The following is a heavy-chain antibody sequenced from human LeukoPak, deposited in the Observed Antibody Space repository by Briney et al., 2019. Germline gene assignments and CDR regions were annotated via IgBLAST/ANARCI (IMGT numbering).Heavy chain of an antibody. Sequence: ASVNVSCKVSGYTLTELSMHWVRQAPGKGLEWMGGFDPEDGETIYAQKFQGRVTMTEDTSTDTAYMELSSLRSEDTAVYYCATARYVGDPLHPHYFDYWGQGTLVTVSS. V-gene: IGHV1-24*01. CDR1: GYTLTELS. D-gene: IGHD1-26*01. J-gene: IGHJ4*02. CDR3: ATARYVGDPLHPHYFDY. CDR2: FDPEDGET.